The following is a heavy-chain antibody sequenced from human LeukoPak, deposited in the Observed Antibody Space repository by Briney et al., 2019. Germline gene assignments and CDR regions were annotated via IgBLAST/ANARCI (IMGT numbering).Heavy chain of an antibody. Sequence: GESLKISCRGSGYSFTSYWIGWVRQMPGKGLEWMGIMYPGDSETRYSPSFQSQVTISADKSISTAYLQWSSLKASDTAMYYCATTLYSGIYGDAFGMWGQGTMVTVSS. V-gene: IGHV5-51*01. CDR1: GYSFTSYW. CDR3: ATTLYSGIYGDAFGM. J-gene: IGHJ3*02. CDR2: MYPGDSET. D-gene: IGHD1-26*01.